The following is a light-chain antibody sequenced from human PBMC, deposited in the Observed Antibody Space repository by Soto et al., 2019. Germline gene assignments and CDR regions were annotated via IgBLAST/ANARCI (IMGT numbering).Light chain of an antibody. CDR3: SSYTSSSTRV. Sequence: QSVLTQPASVSGSPGQSITISCTGTSSDVGGYHYVSWYQQHPGKAPKLMIYEVSDRPSGVSNRFSGSKSGNTASLTISGLQAEDEAGYYCSSYTSSSTRVFGGGTQLTVL. J-gene: IGLJ7*01. V-gene: IGLV2-14*01. CDR2: EVS. CDR1: SSDVGGYHY.